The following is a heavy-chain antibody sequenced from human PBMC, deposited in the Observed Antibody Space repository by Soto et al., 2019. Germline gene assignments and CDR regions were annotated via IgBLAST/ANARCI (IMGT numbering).Heavy chain of an antibody. D-gene: IGHD1-26*01. V-gene: IGHV4-59*01. J-gene: IGHJ6*02. CDR1: GGSISTYY. Sequence: SETLSLTCTVSGGSISTYYWSWIRQSPGKGLDWIGYIFYTGSTNYNPSLKSRVTILADTSTNQFFLRLNSVTAADTAVYYCARSGVVGATGGSYYYYGMDCWGQGTTVTVSS. CDR2: IFYTGST. CDR3: ARSGVVGATGGSYYYYGMDC.